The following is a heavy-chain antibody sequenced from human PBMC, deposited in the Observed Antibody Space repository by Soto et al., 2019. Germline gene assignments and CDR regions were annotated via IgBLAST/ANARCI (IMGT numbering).Heavy chain of an antibody. Sequence: GGSLRLSCAASGFTFSSYGMHWVRQAPGKGLEWVAVIWYDGSNKYYADSVKGRFTISRDNSKNTLYLQMNSLRAEDTAVYYCARDAYYSSGYYGYYCMDVWGQGTTVTVSS. CDR1: GFTFSSYG. J-gene: IGHJ6*02. D-gene: IGHD3-22*01. CDR2: IWYDGSNK. CDR3: ARDAYYSSGYYGYYCMDV. V-gene: IGHV3-33*01.